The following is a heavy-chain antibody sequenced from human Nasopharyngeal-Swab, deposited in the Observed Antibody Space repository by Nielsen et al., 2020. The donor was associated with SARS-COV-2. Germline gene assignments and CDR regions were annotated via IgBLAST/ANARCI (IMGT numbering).Heavy chain of an antibody. CDR1: GFTFSSYG. D-gene: IGHD5-18*01. CDR3: ARGQLWPSYYYYYMDV. Sequence: GESLKISCAASGFTFSSYGMHWVRQAPGKGLEWVAVIWYDGSNKYYADSVKGRFTISRDNSKNTLYLQMNSLRAEDTAVYYCARGQLWPSYYYYYMDVWGKGTTVTVS. V-gene: IGHV3-33*01. J-gene: IGHJ6*03. CDR2: IWYDGSNK.